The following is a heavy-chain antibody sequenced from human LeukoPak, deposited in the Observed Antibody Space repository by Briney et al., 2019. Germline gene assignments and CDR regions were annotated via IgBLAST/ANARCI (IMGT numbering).Heavy chain of an antibody. CDR2: IKQDGSEK. CDR1: GFTFGSYW. J-gene: IGHJ4*02. CDR3: AREGAGYYLDY. V-gene: IGHV3-7*01. Sequence: GGSLRLSCAASGFTFGSYWMSWVRQAPGKGLEWVANIKQDGSEKNYVDSVKGRSTISRDNAKNSLYLQMNSLRAEDTAVYYCAREGAGYYLDYWGQGTLVTVPS. D-gene: IGHD3-9*01.